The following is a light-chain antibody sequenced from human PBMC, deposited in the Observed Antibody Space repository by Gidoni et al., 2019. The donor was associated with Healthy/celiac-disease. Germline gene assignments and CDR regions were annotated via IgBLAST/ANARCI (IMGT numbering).Light chain of an antibody. J-gene: IGKJ4*02. CDR2: AAS. V-gene: IGKV1-39*01. CDR1: QSISSY. Sequence: DIQMPQSPSSLSASVGDRVTITCRASQSISSYLNWYQQKPGKAPKLLIYAASSLQSGGPSRFSGSGSGTDVTLTISRLQPEDFATYYCQQSYSTPRAFGGGTKVEIK. CDR3: QQSYSTPRA.